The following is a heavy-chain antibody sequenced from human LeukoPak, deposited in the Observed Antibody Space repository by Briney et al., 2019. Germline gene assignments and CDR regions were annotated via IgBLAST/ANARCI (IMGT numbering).Heavy chain of an antibody. J-gene: IGHJ4*02. CDR3: ARVARYGDYIGGSDY. D-gene: IGHD4-17*01. CDR2: VTSSGGHM. CDR1: GFIFSDYY. V-gene: IGHV3-11*04. Sequence: PGGSLRLSCAASGFIFSDYYMTWIRQAPGKGLERVSYVTSSGGHMYYADSAKGRFIISRDNAKNSLDLQMNSLRAEDTAVYYCARVARYGDYIGGSDYWGQGALVTVSS.